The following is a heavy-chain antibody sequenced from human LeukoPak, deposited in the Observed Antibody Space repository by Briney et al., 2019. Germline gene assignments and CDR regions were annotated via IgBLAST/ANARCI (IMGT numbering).Heavy chain of an antibody. CDR3: ARDVSGFGELYFDY. CDR1: GFTFSSYA. D-gene: IGHD3-10*01. CDR2: ISGSGGST. Sequence: GGSLRLSCAASGFTFSSYAMSWVRQAPGKGLEWVSAISGSGGSTYYADSVKGRFTISRDNSKNTLYLQMNSLRAEDTAVYYCARDVSGFGELYFDYWGQGTLVTVSS. V-gene: IGHV3-23*01. J-gene: IGHJ4*02.